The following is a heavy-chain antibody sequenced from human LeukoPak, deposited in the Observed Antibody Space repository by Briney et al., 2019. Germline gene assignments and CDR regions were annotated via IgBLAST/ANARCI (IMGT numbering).Heavy chain of an antibody. CDR1: GYTFTSYG. CDR3: ARDGSGSYYNVNYYGMDV. D-gene: IGHD3-10*01. Sequence: GASVKVSCKASGYTFTSYGISWVRQAPGQGLVWMGWISAYNGNTNYAQKLQGRVTMTTDTSTSTAYMELRSLRSDDTAVYYCARDGSGSYYNVNYYGMDVWGKGTTVTVSS. J-gene: IGHJ6*04. CDR2: ISAYNGNT. V-gene: IGHV1-18*04.